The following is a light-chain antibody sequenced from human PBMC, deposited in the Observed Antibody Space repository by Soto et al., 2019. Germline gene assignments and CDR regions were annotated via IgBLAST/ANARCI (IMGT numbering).Light chain of an antibody. J-gene: IGKJ1*01. Sequence: DIQMTQSPSSLSASVGDRVTITCRASQSISSYLNWYQQKPGKAPKLLIYAASSLQSGVPSRFSGSGSRTDFTLTISRLQPGDFATYYCQRTYSTPPTFGQGTKVEIK. V-gene: IGKV1-39*01. CDR3: QRTYSTPPT. CDR1: QSISSY. CDR2: AAS.